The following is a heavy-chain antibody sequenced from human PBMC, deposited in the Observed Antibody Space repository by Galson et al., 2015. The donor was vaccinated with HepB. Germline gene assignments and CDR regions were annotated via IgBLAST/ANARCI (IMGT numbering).Heavy chain of an antibody. D-gene: IGHD3-10*01. CDR1: GFNFGDHA. CDR2: ISWNSGGV. V-gene: IGHV3-9*01. J-gene: IGHJ1*01. Sequence: SLRLSCAGSGFNFGDHAMHWVRQVPGKGLEWVLAISWNSGGVGYADSVRGRFTISRDNARNSVSLQMNSLRVEDTALYYRARDIGPLTMTRGYLASWGQGTLVTITS. CDR3: ARDIGPLTMTRGYLAS.